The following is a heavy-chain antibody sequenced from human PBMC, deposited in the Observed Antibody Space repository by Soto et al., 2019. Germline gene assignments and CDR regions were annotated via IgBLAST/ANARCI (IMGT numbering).Heavy chain of an antibody. Sequence: QITLKESGPTLVKPTQTLTLTCTFSGFSLNTRGVGVGWIRQPPGKALEWLALISWDGEKRYSPSLKSRLNITKDTSEDQVVLTMTNMDPVDTATYYCAHRRGDPLNGHYYFDYWGQGTMVTVSS. D-gene: IGHD3-9*01. CDR2: ISWDGEK. V-gene: IGHV2-5*02. CDR3: AHRRGDPLNGHYYFDY. J-gene: IGHJ4*02. CDR1: GFSLNTRGVG.